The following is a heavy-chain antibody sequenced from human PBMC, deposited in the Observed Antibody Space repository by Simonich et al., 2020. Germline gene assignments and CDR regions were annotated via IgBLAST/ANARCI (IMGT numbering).Heavy chain of an antibody. V-gene: IGHV3-21*01. CDR1: GFTFSSYS. D-gene: IGHD6-19*01. Sequence: EVQLVESGGGLVKPGGSLRLSCAASGFTFSSYSMNWFRQAPGKGLEWVSSISSSSSYIYYADSVKGRFTISRDNAKNSRYLQMNSLRAEDTAVYYCARWIAVAGTGAYGMDVWGQGTTVTVSS. J-gene: IGHJ6*02. CDR2: ISSSSSYI. CDR3: ARWIAVAGTGAYGMDV.